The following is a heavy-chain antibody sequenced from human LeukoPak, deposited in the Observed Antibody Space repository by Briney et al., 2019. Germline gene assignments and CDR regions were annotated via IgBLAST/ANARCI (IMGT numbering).Heavy chain of an antibody. V-gene: IGHV4-59*11. CDR2: LYYSGST. D-gene: IGHD4-17*01. J-gene: IGHJ5*02. Sequence: PSETLSPTCSVSGGSISSHYWSWIRQPPGKGLEWIGYLYYSGSTKYNPSLKSRVTISVDTSKNQFSLKLSSVTAADTAVYYCARGGTTVTPGLLWFDPWGQGTLVTVSS. CDR1: GGSISSHY. CDR3: ARGGTTVTPGLLWFDP.